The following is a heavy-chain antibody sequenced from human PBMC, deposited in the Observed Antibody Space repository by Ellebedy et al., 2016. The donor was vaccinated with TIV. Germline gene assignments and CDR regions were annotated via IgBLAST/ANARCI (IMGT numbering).Heavy chain of an antibody. V-gene: IGHV1-3*01. J-gene: IGHJ6*02. CDR2: INAGNGNT. D-gene: IGHD3-3*01. CDR3: ATREWQDPMDV. CDR1: GYTFKTYA. Sequence: ASVKVSXXASGYTFKTYAIHWVRQAPGQRLEWMGWINAGNGNTKYSQRFQGRVTITRDTSASTAYMELSSLMSEDTAVYYCATREWQDPMDVWGQGTTVTVSS.